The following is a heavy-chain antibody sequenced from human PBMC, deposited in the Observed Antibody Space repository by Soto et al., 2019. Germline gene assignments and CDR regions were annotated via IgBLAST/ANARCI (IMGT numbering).Heavy chain of an antibody. Sequence: ASVKVSCKASGYTFTSYGISWVRQAPGQGLEWMGGFDPEDGETIYAQKFQGRVTMTEDTSTDTAYMELSSLRSEDTAVYYCATSLAARFDYWGQGTLVTVSS. CDR3: ATSLAARFDY. J-gene: IGHJ4*02. D-gene: IGHD2-15*01. CDR1: GYTFTSYG. CDR2: FDPEDGET. V-gene: IGHV1-24*01.